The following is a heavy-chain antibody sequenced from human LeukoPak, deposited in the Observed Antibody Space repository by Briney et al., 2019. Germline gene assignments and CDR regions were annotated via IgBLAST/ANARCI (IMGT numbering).Heavy chain of an antibody. D-gene: IGHD3-22*01. CDR1: GFTFSSYA. V-gene: IGHV3-23*01. J-gene: IGHJ4*02. Sequence: GGSLRLSCAASGFTFSSYAMSWVRQAPGKRLEWVSAIGGSGGSTYYADSVKGRFTISRDNSKNTLYLQMNSLRAEDTAVYYCAKCDSSDTFDYWGQGTLVTVSS. CDR2: IGGSGGST. CDR3: AKCDSSDTFDY.